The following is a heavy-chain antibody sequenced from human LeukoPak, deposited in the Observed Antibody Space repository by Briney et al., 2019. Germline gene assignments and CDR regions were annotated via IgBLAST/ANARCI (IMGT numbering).Heavy chain of an antibody. CDR3: ARVRDNTPRIAAAGTSAFDI. V-gene: IGHV1-2*02. J-gene: IGHJ3*02. CDR1: GYTFTGYY. CDR2: INPNSGGT. Sequence: GASVKVSCKASGYTFTGYYMHWVRQAPRQGLEWMGWINPNSGGTDYAQKFQGRVTMTRDTSISTAYMELSRLRSDDTAVYYCARVRDNTPRIAAAGTSAFDIWGQGTMVTVSS. D-gene: IGHD6-13*01.